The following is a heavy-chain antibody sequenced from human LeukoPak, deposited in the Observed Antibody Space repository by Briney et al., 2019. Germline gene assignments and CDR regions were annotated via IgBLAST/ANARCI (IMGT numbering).Heavy chain of an antibody. CDR1: GFTFSGSA. D-gene: IGHD2-2*01. Sequence: GGSLKLSCAASGFTFSGSAMHWVRQAPGKGLEWVAIIWYDGSNKYYADSVKGRFTISRDNSKNTLYLQMTSLRAEDTAVYYCARDKGWYCSSTSCRAGFDPWGQGTLVTVSS. CDR3: ARDKGWYCSSTSCRAGFDP. CDR2: IWYDGSNK. J-gene: IGHJ5*02. V-gene: IGHV3-33*08.